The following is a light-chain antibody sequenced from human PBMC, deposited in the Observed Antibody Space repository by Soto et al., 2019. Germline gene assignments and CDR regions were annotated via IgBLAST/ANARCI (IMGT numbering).Light chain of an antibody. V-gene: IGKV3-15*01. CDR3: QQRSSWPIT. J-gene: IGKJ5*01. CDR2: GAS. CDR1: QSVSSN. Sequence: EIVMTHSPATLSVSPWERATLSCRASQSVSSNLAWYQQKPGQAPRLLIYGASTRATGIPARFSGSGSGTEFTLTISSLQSEDFAVYYCQQRSSWPITFGQGTRLEIK.